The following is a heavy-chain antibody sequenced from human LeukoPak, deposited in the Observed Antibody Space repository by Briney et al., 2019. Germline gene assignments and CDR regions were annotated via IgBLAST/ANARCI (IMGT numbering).Heavy chain of an antibody. CDR2: IYHSGST. Sequence: PSETLSLTCAVSGYSISSGYYWGWIRQPPGKGLEWIGSIYHSGSTYYNPSLKSRVTISVDTSKNQFSLKLSSVTAADTAVYYCARIWTYGDYVGGVGYWGQGTLVTVSS. J-gene: IGHJ4*02. D-gene: IGHD4-17*01. CDR3: ARIWTYGDYVGGVGY. CDR1: GYSISSGYY. V-gene: IGHV4-38-2*01.